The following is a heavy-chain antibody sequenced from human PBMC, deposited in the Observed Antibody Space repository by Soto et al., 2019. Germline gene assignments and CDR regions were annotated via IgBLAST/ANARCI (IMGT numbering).Heavy chain of an antibody. CDR1: GLTVSRNY. D-gene: IGHD3-22*01. J-gene: IGHJ4*02. CDR2: LYSGGSS. CDR3: AHSSGHHYYFDS. V-gene: IGHV3-53*01. Sequence: GGSLRLSCAFSGLTVSRNYMSWVRQAPGKGLDWVSVLYSGGSSSYAESVKGRFTISRDSSKNILFLQMNSLRPEDAAIYYCAHSSGHHYYFDSWGQGTLVTVSS.